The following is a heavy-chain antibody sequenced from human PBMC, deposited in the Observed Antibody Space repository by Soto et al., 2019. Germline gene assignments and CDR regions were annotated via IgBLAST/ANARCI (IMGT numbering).Heavy chain of an antibody. CDR2: ISYDGGNK. J-gene: IGHJ4*02. D-gene: IGHD3-10*01. CDR3: ARPDYGSGSYPDY. V-gene: IGHV3-30-3*01. CDR1: GFTFSSYA. Sequence: QVQLVESGGGVVQPGRSLRLSCAASGFTFSSYAMHWVRRAPGKGLEWVAVISYDGGNKYYADSVKGRFTISRDNSKNTLFLQINSLRADDTAVYYCARPDYGSGSYPDYWGQGTLVTVSS.